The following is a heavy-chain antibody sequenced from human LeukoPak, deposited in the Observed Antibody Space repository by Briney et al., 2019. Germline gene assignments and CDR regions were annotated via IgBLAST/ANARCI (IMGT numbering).Heavy chain of an antibody. CDR3: ATGGTRGAYYGMDV. J-gene: IGHJ6*02. D-gene: IGHD7-27*01. V-gene: IGHV1-69*04. CDR1: GGTFSSYA. CDR2: IIPILGIA. Sequence: SVKVSCKASGGTFSSYAISWVRQAPGRGLEWMGRIIPILGIANYAQKFQGRVTITADKSTSTAYMELSSLRSEDTAVYYCATGGTRGAYYGMDVWGQGTTVTVSS.